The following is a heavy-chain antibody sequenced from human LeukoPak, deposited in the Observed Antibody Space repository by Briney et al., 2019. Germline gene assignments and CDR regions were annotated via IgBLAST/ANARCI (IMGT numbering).Heavy chain of an antibody. CDR1: GGSISNYY. CDR3: ARAGYSDWFDP. Sequence: SETLSLTCAVSGGSISNYYWSWIRQPAGKGLEWIGRIYTSGSTNYNPSLKSRVTMSADTPKNQFFLKLTSVTAADTAVYYCARAGYSDWFDPWGLGTLVTVSS. D-gene: IGHD6-13*01. V-gene: IGHV4-4*07. J-gene: IGHJ5*02. CDR2: IYTSGST.